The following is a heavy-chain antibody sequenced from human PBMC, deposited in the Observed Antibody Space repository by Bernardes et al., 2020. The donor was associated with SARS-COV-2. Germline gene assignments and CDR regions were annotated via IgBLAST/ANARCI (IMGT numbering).Heavy chain of an antibody. CDR1: GSDFNNYGFTSYG. CDR3: AVNTGNFYYGVVV. CDR2: ISAYNLNT. Sequence: ASVEVSCKTSGSDFNNYGFTSYGFSWVRQAPGQGLEWMGWISAYNLNTDYAQNFRGRVTMTADTSTSTVYMELRSLRSDDTAMYYCAVNTGNFYYGVVVWGQGTTVTVSS. D-gene: IGHD3-10*01. V-gene: IGHV1-18*04. J-gene: IGHJ6*02.